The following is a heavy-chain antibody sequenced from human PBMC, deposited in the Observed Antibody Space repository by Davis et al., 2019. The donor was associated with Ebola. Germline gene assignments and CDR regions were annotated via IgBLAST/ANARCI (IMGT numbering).Heavy chain of an antibody. CDR2: IYPGDSDT. D-gene: IGHD3-10*01. J-gene: IGHJ4*02. Sequence: PGGSLRLSCKGSGYSFTSYWIGWVRQMPGKGLEWMGIIYPGDSDTSYSPSFQGQVTISADKSISTAYLQWSSLKASDTAMYYCARGERYYGSGSYYPAVNFDYWGQGTLVTVSS. CDR1: GYSFTSYW. CDR3: ARGERYYGSGSYYPAVNFDY. V-gene: IGHV5-51*01.